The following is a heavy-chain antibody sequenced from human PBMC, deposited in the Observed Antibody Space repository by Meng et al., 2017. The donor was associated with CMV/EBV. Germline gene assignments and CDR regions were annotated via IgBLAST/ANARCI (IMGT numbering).Heavy chain of an antibody. D-gene: IGHD3-3*01. CDR1: GYIFTSYG. V-gene: IGHV1-18*01. CDR2: ISAYNGNT. J-gene: IGHJ4*02. Sequence: ASAMVSCKASGYIFTSYGISWVRQAPGQGLEWLGWISAYNGNTNYAQKLQGRVTITTDTSTSTAYMELRSLRSDDTAVYYCARDLGTYDFWSGYLPNFDYWGQGTLVTVSS. CDR3: ARDLGTYDFWSGYLPNFDY.